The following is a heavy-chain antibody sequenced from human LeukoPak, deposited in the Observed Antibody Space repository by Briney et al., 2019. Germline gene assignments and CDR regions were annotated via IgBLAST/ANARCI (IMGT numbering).Heavy chain of an antibody. V-gene: IGHV3-7*01. Sequence: PGGSLRLSCAASGFTFSSYWMSWVRQAPGKGLEWVANIKQDGSEKYYVDSVKGRFTISRDNAKNSLYLQMNNLRAEDTAVYYCVSGYYYSYFDYWGQGTLVTVSS. J-gene: IGHJ4*02. D-gene: IGHD3-22*01. CDR1: GFTFSSYW. CDR3: VSGYYYSYFDY. CDR2: IKQDGSEK.